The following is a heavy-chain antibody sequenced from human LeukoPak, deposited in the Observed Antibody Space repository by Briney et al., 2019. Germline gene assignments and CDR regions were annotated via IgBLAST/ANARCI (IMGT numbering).Heavy chain of an antibody. CDR3: ARHEGSYYDKSGYTFDR. J-gene: IGHJ4*02. CDR1: GGSVNRGSFY. Sequence: SETLSLTCTVSGGSVNRGSFYWAWVRQPPGKGLEWIGGIHHSGNTYYNPSLKSRITISIDTSQNQFPLNLSSVTATDRAVYYCARHEGSYYDKSGYTFDRWGQGTLVIVTS. V-gene: IGHV4-39*01. D-gene: IGHD3-22*01. CDR2: IHHSGNT.